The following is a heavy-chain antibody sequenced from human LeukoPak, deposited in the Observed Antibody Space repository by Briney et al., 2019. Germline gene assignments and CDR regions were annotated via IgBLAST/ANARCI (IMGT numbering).Heavy chain of an antibody. CDR1: GFTFSGYA. Sequence: GGSLRLSCAGSGFTFSGYAMGWVRQAPGKGLEWISDISGVADTTHYADSVKGRFTISRDNSKNTLYLQMNSLRAEDTAVYYCATESKWLPTYWGQGTLVTVSS. V-gene: IGHV3-23*01. J-gene: IGHJ4*02. D-gene: IGHD5-12*01. CDR2: ISGVADTT. CDR3: ATESKWLPTY.